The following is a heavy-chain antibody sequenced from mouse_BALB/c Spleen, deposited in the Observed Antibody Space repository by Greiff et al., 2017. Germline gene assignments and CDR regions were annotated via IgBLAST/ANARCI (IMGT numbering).Heavy chain of an antibody. V-gene: IGHV1-87*01. CDR3: ARNWDGGYFDV. J-gene: IGHJ1*01. Sequence: VQLQQSGAELARPGASVKLSCKASGYTFTSYWMQWVKQRPGQGLEWIGAIYPGDGDTRYTQKFKGKATLTADKSSSTAYMQLSSLASEDSAVYYCARNWDGGYFDVWGAGTTVTVSS. D-gene: IGHD4-1*01. CDR2: IYPGDGDT. CDR1: GYTFTSYW.